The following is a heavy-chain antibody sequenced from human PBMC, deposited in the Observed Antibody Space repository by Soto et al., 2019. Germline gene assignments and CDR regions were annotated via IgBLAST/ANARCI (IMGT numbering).Heavy chain of an antibody. Sequence: GGSLRLSCAASGFNFNTFALSWNSKAPVSGLSRVCHIGGSGGSRDYAESVRARFTVSRDNPQNVLFLQLNSLRADDTATYYCAKDAPSRWTANWVDPWGTGTLVTVAS. V-gene: IGHV3-23*01. J-gene: IGHJ5*02. CDR1: GFNFNTFA. CDR2: IGGSGGSR. D-gene: IGHD1-1*01. CDR3: AKDAPSRWTANWVDP.